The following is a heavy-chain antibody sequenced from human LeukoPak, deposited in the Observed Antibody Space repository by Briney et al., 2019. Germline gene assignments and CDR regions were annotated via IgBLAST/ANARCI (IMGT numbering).Heavy chain of an antibody. V-gene: IGHV3-21*01. CDR2: ISSSSSYI. Sequence: PGGSLRLSCAASGFTFSSYSMNWVRQAPGKGLEWVSSISSSSSYIYYADSVKGRFTISRDNAKNSLYLQMNSLRAEDTAVYYCASYRRGCSSTSCPNYWGQGTLVTVSS. CDR3: ASYRRGCSSTSCPNY. J-gene: IGHJ4*02. D-gene: IGHD2-2*01. CDR1: GFTFSSYS.